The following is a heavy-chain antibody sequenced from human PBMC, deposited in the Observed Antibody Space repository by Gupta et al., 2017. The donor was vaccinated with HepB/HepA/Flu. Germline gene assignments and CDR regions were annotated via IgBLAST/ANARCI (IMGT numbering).Heavy chain of an antibody. CDR1: GFTFSMYW. CDR3: ARRGRSFGYDY. D-gene: IGHD5-18*01. Sequence: EVQLVESGGGLVQPGGSLRLSCAASGFTFSMYWMGWVRQAPRKGLEWVANVKEDGSEKYYVDSVKGRFTISRDNAKNSLFLQMNGLRAEDTAVYYCARRGRSFGYDYWGQGILVTVSS. V-gene: IGHV3-7*01. CDR2: VKEDGSEK. J-gene: IGHJ4*02.